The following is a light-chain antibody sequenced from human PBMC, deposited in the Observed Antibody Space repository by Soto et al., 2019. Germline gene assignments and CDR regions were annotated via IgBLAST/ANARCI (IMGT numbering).Light chain of an antibody. CDR3: QTWGSGIVV. CDR2: LNSDGSP. J-gene: IGLJ2*01. CDR1: SGHSNYA. V-gene: IGLV4-69*01. Sequence: QPVLTQSPSASASLGASVKLTCTLSSGHSNYAIAWHQQQSEKGPRYLMKLNSDGSPSQRDGIPDRFSGSSSGAERYLAISSLQSEDEADYYCQTWGSGIVVFGGGTKLTAL.